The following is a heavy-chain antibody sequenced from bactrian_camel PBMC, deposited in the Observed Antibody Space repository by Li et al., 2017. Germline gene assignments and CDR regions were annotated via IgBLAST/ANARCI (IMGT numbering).Heavy chain of an antibody. V-gene: IGHV3S40*01. CDR1: GLTFRNFK. J-gene: IGHJ4*01. CDR2: ITWNGDST. CDR3: AADEFLWEYHY. D-gene: IGHD3*01. Sequence: QLVESGGGLVQPGGSLRLSCVASGLTFRNFKMAWVRQAPGKGLEWVSSITWNGDSTNYADSVKGQFTISRDNAKNTLYLQMNSLKPEDTAVYYCAADEFLWEYHYWGQGTQVTVS.